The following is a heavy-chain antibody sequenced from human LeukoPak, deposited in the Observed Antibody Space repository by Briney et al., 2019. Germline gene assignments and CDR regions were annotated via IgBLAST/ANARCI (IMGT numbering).Heavy chain of an antibody. J-gene: IGHJ3*02. CDR3: ARVFRPSLTVFIIRGAFDI. CDR1: GFTVSTYY. V-gene: IGHV3-53*01. D-gene: IGHD3-3*01. CDR2: LHSGGTT. Sequence: GGSLRLSCAASGFTVSTYYMIWVRQAPGKGLQWVSVLHSGGTTHYADSVKGRFTISRDNSKNTLYLQMNSLRAEDTAVYYCARVFRPSLTVFIIRGAFDIWGQGTMVTVSS.